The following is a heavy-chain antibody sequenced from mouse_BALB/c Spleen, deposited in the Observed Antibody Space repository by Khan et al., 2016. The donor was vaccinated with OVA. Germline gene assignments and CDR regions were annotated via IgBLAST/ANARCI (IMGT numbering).Heavy chain of an antibody. D-gene: IGHD2-3*01. V-gene: IGHV5-9-3*01. J-gene: IGHJ2*01. CDR2: VSSGGSFT. CDR1: GFTFYNYA. Sequence: EVELVESGGGLVKPGGSLKLSCAASGFTFYNYAMSWVRQTPEKRLEWVATVSSGGSFTYYSDSVKGRFTISRDNAKNTLYLQMNSLRSEDTAIDYCTRQGGIYDGPYDYWGQGTTLTVSS. CDR3: TRQGGIYDGPYDY.